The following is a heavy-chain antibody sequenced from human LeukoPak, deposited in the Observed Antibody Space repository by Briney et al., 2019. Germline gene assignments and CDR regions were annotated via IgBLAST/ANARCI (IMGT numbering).Heavy chain of an antibody. CDR2: ISSSGSTI. Sequence: GGSLRLSCAASGFTFSSYEMNWVRQAPGKGLEWVSYISSSGSTIYYADYVKGRFTISRDNAKNSLYLQMNSLRAEDTAVYYCARDDSSGYYYPDYWGQGTLVTVSS. CDR3: ARDDSSGYYYPDY. CDR1: GFTFSSYE. V-gene: IGHV3-48*03. D-gene: IGHD3-22*01. J-gene: IGHJ4*02.